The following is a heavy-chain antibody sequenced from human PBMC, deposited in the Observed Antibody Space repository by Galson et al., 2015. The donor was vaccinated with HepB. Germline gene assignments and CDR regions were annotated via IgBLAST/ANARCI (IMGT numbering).Heavy chain of an antibody. J-gene: IGHJ2*01. V-gene: IGHV2-5*02. D-gene: IGHD2-2*01. CDR1: GFSLSTSGVG. CDR3: AHRRLPAAPGYFDL. CDR2: IYWDDDK. Sequence: PALVKPTQTLTLTCTFSGFSLSTSGVGVGWIRQPPGKALEWLALIYWDDDKRYSPSLKSRLTITKDTSKNQVVLTMTNMDPVDTATYYCAHRRLPAAPGYFDLWGRGTLVTVSS.